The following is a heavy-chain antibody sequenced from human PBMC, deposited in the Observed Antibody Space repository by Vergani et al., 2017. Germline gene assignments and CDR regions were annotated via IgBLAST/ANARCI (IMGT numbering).Heavy chain of an antibody. CDR1: GFTFSSYG. CDR3: ARDTVTGSRYFDY. D-gene: IGHD6-19*01. Sequence: QVQLVESGGGVVQPGGSLRLSCAASGFTFSSYGMHWVRQAPGKGLERVAFIRYDGSNTYYADSVKGRFTISRDNSKNTLFLQMNSLRPEDTAVYYCARDTVTGSRYFDYWGQGTLVTVSS. J-gene: IGHJ4*02. V-gene: IGHV3-30*02. CDR2: IRYDGSNT.